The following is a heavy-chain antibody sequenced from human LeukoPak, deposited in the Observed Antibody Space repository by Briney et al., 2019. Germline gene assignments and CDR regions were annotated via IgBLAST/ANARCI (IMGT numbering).Heavy chain of an antibody. CDR1: GYTFTSYD. CDR3: ARDFPVPAADTLYWYFDL. CDR2: MNPNSGNT. J-gene: IGHJ2*01. V-gene: IGHV1-8*01. Sequence: GASVKVSCKASGYTFTSYDINWVRQATGQGLEWMGWMNPNSGNTGYAQKFQGRVTMTRDTSISTAYMELSRLRSDDTAVYYCARDFPVPAADTLYWYFDLWGRGTLVTVSS. D-gene: IGHD2-2*01.